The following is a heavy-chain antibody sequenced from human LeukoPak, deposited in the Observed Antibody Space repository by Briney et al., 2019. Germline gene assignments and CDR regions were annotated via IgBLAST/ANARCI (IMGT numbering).Heavy chain of an antibody. CDR2: ISGSGGST. CDR3: AYPAFGADYFDY. V-gene: IGHV3-23*01. Sequence: TGGSLRLSCAASRFSFSTYAMSWVRQAPGKGLEWVSAISGSGGSTYYADSVKGRFTISRDNSKNTLYLQMNSLRAEDTAVYYCAYPAFGADYFDYWGQGTLVTVSS. J-gene: IGHJ4*02. CDR1: RFSFSTYA. D-gene: IGHD3-10*01.